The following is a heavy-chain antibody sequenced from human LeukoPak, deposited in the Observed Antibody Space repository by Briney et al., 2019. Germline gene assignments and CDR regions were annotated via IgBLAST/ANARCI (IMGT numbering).Heavy chain of an antibody. D-gene: IGHD3-16*02. CDR1: GYTFTGYY. Sequence: ASVKVSCKASGYTFTGYYMHWVRQAPGQGLECMGWINPNSGGTNYAQKFQGRVTMTRNTSISTAYMELSSLRSEDTAVYYCARVYRGSYYYYYGMDVWGQGTTVTVSS. CDR2: INPNSGGT. V-gene: IGHV1-2*02. CDR3: ARVYRGSYYYYYGMDV. J-gene: IGHJ6*02.